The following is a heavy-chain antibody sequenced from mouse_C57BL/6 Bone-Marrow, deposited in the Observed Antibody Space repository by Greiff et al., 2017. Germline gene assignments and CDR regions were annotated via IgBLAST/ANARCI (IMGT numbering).Heavy chain of an antibody. CDR1: GFSLTSYG. Sequence: VKLKESGPGLVAPSQSLSITCTVSGFSLTSYGVHWVRQPPGKGLEWLGVIWSGGSTTYNYALKSRLSISEDNSKSQVFLKMNSLQTVDTAMYYCARHAFDYWGQGTTLTVSS. CDR3: ARHAFDY. J-gene: IGHJ2*01. V-gene: IGHV2-6-1*01. CDR2: IWSGGST.